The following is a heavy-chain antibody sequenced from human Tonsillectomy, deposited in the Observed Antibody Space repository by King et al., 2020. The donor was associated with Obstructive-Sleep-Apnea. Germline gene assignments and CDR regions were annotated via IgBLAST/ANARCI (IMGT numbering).Heavy chain of an antibody. Sequence: VQLVESGGGLVQPGGSLRVSCAASGFTFSSYAMSWVRQAPGKGLEWVSFISATAGTTYYAGSVKGRFTISRDNSKNTLYLQMNSLRADDTAVYYCAKDFASWELLRLDYWGQGTLVTVSS. CDR3: AKDFASWELLRLDY. CDR1: GFTFSSYA. CDR2: ISATAGTT. J-gene: IGHJ4*02. D-gene: IGHD1-26*01. V-gene: IGHV3-23*04.